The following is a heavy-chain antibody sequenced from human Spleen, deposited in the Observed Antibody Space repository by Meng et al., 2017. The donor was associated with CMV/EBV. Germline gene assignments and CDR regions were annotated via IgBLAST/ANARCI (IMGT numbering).Heavy chain of an antibody. J-gene: IGHJ4*02. Sequence: FSQPWRSWVRQAPGKGPECVANINQDGGQKYYVDSVKGRFTISRDNGKNSLFLQMNSLRAEDTAVYYCARGGIFWSGYWTSGGFDFWGQGTLVTVSS. CDR3: ARGGIFWSGYWTSGGFDF. CDR1: FSQPW. V-gene: IGHV3-7*01. CDR2: INQDGGQK. D-gene: IGHD3-3*01.